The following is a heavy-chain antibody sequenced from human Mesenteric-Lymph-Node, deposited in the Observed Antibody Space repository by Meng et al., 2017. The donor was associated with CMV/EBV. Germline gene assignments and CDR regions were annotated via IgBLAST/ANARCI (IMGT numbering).Heavy chain of an antibody. CDR1: GGSFSGYY. CDR3: ARLLPYYYYGMDV. D-gene: IGHD2/OR15-2a*01. CDR2: IYYSGST. Sequence: SETLSLTCAVYGGSFSGYYWSWIRQPPGKGLEWIGSIYYSGSTYYNPSLKSRVTISVDTSKNQFSLKLSSVTAADTAVYYCARLLPYYYYGMDVWGQGTTVTVSS. V-gene: IGHV4-34*01. J-gene: IGHJ6*02.